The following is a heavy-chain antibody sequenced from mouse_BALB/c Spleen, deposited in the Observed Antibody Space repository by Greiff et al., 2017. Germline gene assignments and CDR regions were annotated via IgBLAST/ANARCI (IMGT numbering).Heavy chain of an antibody. Sequence: VKLQQSGAELAKPGASVKMSCKASGYTFTSYWMHWVKQRPGQGLEWIGYINPSTGYTEYNQKFKDKATLTADKSSSTAYMQLSSLTSEDSAVYYCARSGRSRAMDYWGQGTSVTVSS. CDR3: ARSGRSRAMDY. CDR1: GYTFTSYW. CDR2: INPSTGYT. J-gene: IGHJ4*01. V-gene: IGHV1-7*01. D-gene: IGHD1-1*01.